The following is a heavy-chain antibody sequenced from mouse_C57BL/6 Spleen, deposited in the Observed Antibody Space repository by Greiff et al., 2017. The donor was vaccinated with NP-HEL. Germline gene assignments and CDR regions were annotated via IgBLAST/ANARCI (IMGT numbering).Heavy chain of an antibody. CDR3: ARGYGYDVEYYFDY. CDR2: IDPSDSYT. V-gene: IGHV1-50*01. J-gene: IGHJ2*01. CDR1: GYTFTSYW. D-gene: IGHD2-2*01. Sequence: QVQLQQPGAELVKPGASVKVSCKASGYTFTSYWMQWVKQRPGQGLEWIGEIDPSDSYTNYNQKFKGKATLTVDTSSSTAYMQLSSLTSEDSAVYYCARGYGYDVEYYFDYWGQGTTLTVSS.